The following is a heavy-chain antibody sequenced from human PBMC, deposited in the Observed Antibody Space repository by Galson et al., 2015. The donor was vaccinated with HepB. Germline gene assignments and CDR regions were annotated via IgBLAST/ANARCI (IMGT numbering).Heavy chain of an antibody. Sequence: SLRLSCAASGFTFDDYAMHWVRQAPGKGLEWVSGISWNSGSIGYADSVKGRFTISRDNAKNSLYLQMNSLRAEDTALYYCAKDFRYISGSKGGLYYYGMDVWGQGTTVTVSS. V-gene: IGHV3-9*01. CDR1: GFTFDDYA. CDR2: ISWNSGSI. CDR3: AKDFRYISGSKGGLYYYGMDV. D-gene: IGHD6-19*01. J-gene: IGHJ6*02.